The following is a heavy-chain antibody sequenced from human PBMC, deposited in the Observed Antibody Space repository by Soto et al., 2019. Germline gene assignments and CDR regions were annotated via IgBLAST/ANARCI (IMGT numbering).Heavy chain of an antibody. Sequence: QVQLQESGPGLVKPSQTLSLTCTVSGGSISSGGYYWSWIRQHPGKGLEWIGYIYYSGSTYYNPSLKSRVTIPVDTSKNQFSLTLSSVTAADTAVYYCARAKKGIAAAENWFAPWGQGTLVTVSS. V-gene: IGHV4-31*03. CDR1: GGSISSGGYY. CDR3: ARAKKGIAAAENWFAP. J-gene: IGHJ5*02. CDR2: IYYSGST. D-gene: IGHD6-13*01.